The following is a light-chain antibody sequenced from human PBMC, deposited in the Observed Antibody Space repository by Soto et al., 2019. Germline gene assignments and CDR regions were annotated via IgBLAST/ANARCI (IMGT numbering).Light chain of an antibody. V-gene: IGKV1-5*03. CDR3: QHYNSYSEA. CDR1: QTISSW. Sequence: DIQMTQSPSTLSGSEGDRVTITCRASQTISSWLAWYQQKPGKAPKLLIYKASTLKSGVPSRFSGSGSGTEFTLTITSMQTADFATYYCQHYNSYSEAFGQGPKVDIK. J-gene: IGKJ1*01. CDR2: KAS.